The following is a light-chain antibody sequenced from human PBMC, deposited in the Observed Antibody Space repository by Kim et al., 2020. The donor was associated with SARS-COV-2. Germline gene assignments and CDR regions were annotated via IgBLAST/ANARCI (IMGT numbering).Light chain of an antibody. V-gene: IGLV3-1*01. CDR2: EDV. J-gene: IGLJ2*01. CDR1: KLGDKN. Sequence: SVSPGQTASITCSGDKLGDKNVSWYRQKPGQSPVMVIFEDVKRPSGIPERFSGSNSGNTATLTISGTQAMDEADYYCQAWDSSTAVFGGGTQLTVL. CDR3: QAWDSSTAV.